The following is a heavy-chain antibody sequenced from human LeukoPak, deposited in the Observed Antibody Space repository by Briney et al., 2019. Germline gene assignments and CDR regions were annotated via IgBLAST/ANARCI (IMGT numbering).Heavy chain of an antibody. CDR3: ASGGHCSSTSCLNGAFDI. CDR2: INPNSGGT. Sequence: ASVKVSCKASGYTFTGYYMHWVRQAPGQGLEWMGWINPNSGGTNYAQKFQGWVTMTRDTSISTAYMELSRLRSDDTAVYYCASGGHCSSTSCLNGAFDIWGQGTMVTVSS. CDR1: GYTFTGYY. V-gene: IGHV1-2*04. J-gene: IGHJ3*02. D-gene: IGHD2-2*01.